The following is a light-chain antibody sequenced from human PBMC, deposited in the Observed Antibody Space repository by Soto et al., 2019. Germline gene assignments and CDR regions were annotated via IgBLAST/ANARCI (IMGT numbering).Light chain of an antibody. Sequence: DIVMTQSPDSLAVSLGERATINCKSSQSVFYSSNHKNYLAWYQQKPGQAPSXLIYGASTRATGVPARFSGSGSGTEFTLTISSLMSDDSAVYYCQQYNGWPTFGQGTKVDIK. CDR2: GAS. J-gene: IGKJ1*01. CDR1: QSVFYSSNHKNY. V-gene: IGKV4-1*01. CDR3: QQYNGWPT.